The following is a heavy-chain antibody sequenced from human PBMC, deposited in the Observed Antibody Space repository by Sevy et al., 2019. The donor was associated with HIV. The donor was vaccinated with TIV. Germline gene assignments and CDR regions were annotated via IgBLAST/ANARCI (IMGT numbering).Heavy chain of an antibody. J-gene: IGHJ4*02. V-gene: IGHV4-59*11. CDR1: GGSISGHY. CDR2: IYDSGSS. D-gene: IGHD3-22*01. CDR3: ARGGALTYYDTTGFQNYFDS. Sequence: SETLSLTCAISGGSISGHYWGWIRQPPGKALEWIAYIYDSGSSNYNPSLSGRVTISVDTSKNQFSLRLSSVTAADTAVYYCARGGALTYYDTTGFQNYFDSWGPGTLVTVSS.